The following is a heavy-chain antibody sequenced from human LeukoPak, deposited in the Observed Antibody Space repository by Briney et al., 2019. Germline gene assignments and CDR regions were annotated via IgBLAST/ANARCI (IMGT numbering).Heavy chain of an antibody. V-gene: IGHV4-59*05. D-gene: IGHD3-10*01. Sequence: SETLSLTCTVSGGSISSHYWSWIRQPPGKGLEWIGSIYYSGSTYYNPSLKSRVTISVDTSKNQFSLKLSSVTAADTAVYYCARHAGSGELLDYWGQGTLVTVSS. J-gene: IGHJ4*02. CDR3: ARHAGSGELLDY. CDR2: IYYSGST. CDR1: GGSISSHY.